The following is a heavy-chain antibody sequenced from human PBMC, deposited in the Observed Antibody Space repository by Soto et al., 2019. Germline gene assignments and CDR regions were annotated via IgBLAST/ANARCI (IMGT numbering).Heavy chain of an antibody. CDR3: AKSGPTNFFDF. CDR1: GFTFSSSA. J-gene: IGHJ4*01. CDR2: TSDGGRFT. Sequence: PGGSLRLSCAVSGFTFSSSAMNWVRQAPGKGLEWVSATSDGGRFTYYIDSVKGRFTVSRDDSKNTLYLQMNSLRAEDTAIYYCAKSGPTNFFDFWGHGTLVTVSS. D-gene: IGHD1-26*01. V-gene: IGHV3-23*01.